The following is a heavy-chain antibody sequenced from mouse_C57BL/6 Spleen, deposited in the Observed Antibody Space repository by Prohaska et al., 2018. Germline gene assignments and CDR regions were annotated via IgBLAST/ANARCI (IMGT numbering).Heavy chain of an antibody. Sequence: HGKILEWIGDINPNNGGTSYNQKFKGKPTLTVDKSSSTAYMELRSLTSEDSAVYYCARSSTTVVATDWYFDVWSTETTVTVSS. J-gene: IGHJ1*03. CDR2: INPNNGGT. CDR3: ARSSTTVVATDWYFDV. V-gene: IGHV1-26*01. D-gene: IGHD1-1*01.